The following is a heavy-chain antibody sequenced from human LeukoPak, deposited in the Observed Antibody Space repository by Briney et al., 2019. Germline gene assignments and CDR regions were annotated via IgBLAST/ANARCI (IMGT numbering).Heavy chain of an antibody. D-gene: IGHD3-10*01. V-gene: IGHV1-2*02. CDR1: GYTFTAYY. CDR3: ARAYGSGSSYHPDY. J-gene: IGHJ4*02. CDR2: INPNSGGT. Sequence: ASVKVSFKASGYTFTAYYMHWVRQAPGQGLEWMGWINPNSGGTNSSQKFQDRVTLTRDTSISTAYMELGSLRSDDTAIYYCARAYGSGSSYHPDYWGQGTLVTVSS.